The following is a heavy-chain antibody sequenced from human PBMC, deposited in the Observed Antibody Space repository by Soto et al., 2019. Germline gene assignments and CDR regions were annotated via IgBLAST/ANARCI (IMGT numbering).Heavy chain of an antibody. V-gene: IGHV1-18*01. CDR2: ISAYNGNT. Sequence: ASAKVSCKASGYTFTSYGISWLRQAPGQGLEWMGWISAYNGNTNYAQKLQGRVTMTTDTSTSTAYMELRSLRSDDTAVYYCARDSRAPYYYYMDVWGKGTTVTVSS. CDR1: GYTFTSYG. J-gene: IGHJ6*03. CDR3: ARDSRAPYYYYMDV.